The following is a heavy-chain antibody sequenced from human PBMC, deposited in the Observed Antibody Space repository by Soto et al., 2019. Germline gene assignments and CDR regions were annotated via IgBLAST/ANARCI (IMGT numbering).Heavy chain of an antibody. V-gene: IGHV3-30-3*01. CDR1: GFTFSSYA. CDR3: ARDFGYSSSWYVDYYYYYGMDV. Sequence: QVQLVESGGGVVQPGRSLRLSCAASGFTFSSYAMHWVRQAPGKGLEWVAVISYDGSNKYYADSVKGRFTISRDNSKNTLYLQMNSPRAEDTAVYYCARDFGYSSSWYVDYYYYYGMDVWGQGTTVTVSS. J-gene: IGHJ6*02. CDR2: ISYDGSNK. D-gene: IGHD6-13*01.